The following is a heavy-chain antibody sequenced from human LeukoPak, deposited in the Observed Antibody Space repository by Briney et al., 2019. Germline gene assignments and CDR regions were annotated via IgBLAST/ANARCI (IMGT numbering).Heavy chain of an antibody. CDR3: VRLGRVMVNAFDI. CDR1: GGSITNYH. J-gene: IGHJ3*02. Sequence: SETLSLTCTVSGGSITNYHWSWIRQSPGKGLEWIGHIYSIGNTNYNPSLRSRVTISRDSSKNQFSLTLNSVTAADTALYYCVRLGRVMVNAFDIWGQGTKVTVSS. CDR2: IYSIGNT. D-gene: IGHD3-22*01. V-gene: IGHV4-59*08.